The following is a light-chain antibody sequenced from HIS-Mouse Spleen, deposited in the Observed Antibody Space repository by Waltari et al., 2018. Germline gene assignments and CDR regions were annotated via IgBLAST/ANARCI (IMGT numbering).Light chain of an antibody. Sequence: QSALTQPASVSGSPGQSITISCTGTSSDVGGYNYFSWYQQHPGKAPKLMIYEVSNRPSGVSNRFSGSKSGNTASLTISGLQAEDEADYYCSSYTSSSTFFGTGNKVTVL. V-gene: IGLV2-14*01. CDR3: SSYTSSSTF. CDR2: EVS. CDR1: SSDVGGYNY. J-gene: IGLJ1*01.